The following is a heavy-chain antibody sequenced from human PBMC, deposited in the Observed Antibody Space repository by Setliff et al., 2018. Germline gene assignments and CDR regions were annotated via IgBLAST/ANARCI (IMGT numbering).Heavy chain of an antibody. CDR1: GFTVRSYY. CDR2: IYTGGST. CDR3: AGCGYGQYYAMDV. J-gene: IGHJ6*02. Sequence: GGSLRLSCAASGFTVRSYYMTWVRQAPGKGLEWVSVIYTGGSTYYADSVKGRFTISRDNSKNTLYLQMTSLRAEDTAVYYCAGCGYGQYYAMDVWGQGTTVTVSS. V-gene: IGHV3-66*01. D-gene: IGHD5-12*01.